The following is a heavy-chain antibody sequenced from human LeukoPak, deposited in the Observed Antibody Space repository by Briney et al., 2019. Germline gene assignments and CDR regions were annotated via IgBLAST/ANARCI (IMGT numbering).Heavy chain of an antibody. V-gene: IGHV3-64*04. CDR1: GFTFSSYA. J-gene: IGHJ6*02. CDR2: ISSNGGST. D-gene: IGHD2-2*01. Sequence: GGSLRLSCSASGFTFSSYAMHWVRQAPGKGLEYVSAISSNGGSTYYADSVKGRFTISRDNSKNTLYLQMNSLRAEDTAVYYCAKDPRYCSSTSCKSYYGMDVWGQGTTVTVSS. CDR3: AKDPRYCSSTSCKSYYGMDV.